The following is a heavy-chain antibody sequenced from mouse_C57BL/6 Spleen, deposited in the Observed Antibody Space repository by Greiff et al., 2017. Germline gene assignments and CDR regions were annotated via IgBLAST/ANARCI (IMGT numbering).Heavy chain of an antibody. CDR2: IDPSDSYT. J-gene: IGHJ2*01. CDR1: GYTFTSYW. CDR3: ARRYYGSSYTYFDY. V-gene: IGHV1-50*01. D-gene: IGHD1-1*01. Sequence: VQLQQPGAELVKPGASVKLSCKASGYTFTSYWMQWVKQRPGQGLEWIGEIDPSDSYTNYNQKFKGKATLTVDTSSSTAYMQLSSLTSEDSAVYYCARRYYGSSYTYFDYWGQGTTLTVSS.